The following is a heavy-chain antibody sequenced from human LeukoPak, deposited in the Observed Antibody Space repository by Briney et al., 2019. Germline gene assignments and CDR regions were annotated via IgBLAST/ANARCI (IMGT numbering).Heavy chain of an antibody. Sequence: SETLSLTCTVSGGSISSSSYYWGWIRQPPGKGLEWIGSIYYSGSTYYNPSLKSRVTISVDTSKNQFSLKLSSVTAADTAVYYCARVTSGVRGVIITYYFDYWGQGTLVTVSS. D-gene: IGHD3-10*01. CDR3: ARVTSGVRGVIITYYFDY. CDR1: GGSISSSSYY. CDR2: IYYSGST. V-gene: IGHV4-39*07. J-gene: IGHJ4*02.